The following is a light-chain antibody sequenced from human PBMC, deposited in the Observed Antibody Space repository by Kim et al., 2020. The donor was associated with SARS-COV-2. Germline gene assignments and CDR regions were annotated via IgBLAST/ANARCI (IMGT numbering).Light chain of an antibody. CDR1: SPDIGSFNL. CDR2: QAN. J-gene: IGLJ2*01. V-gene: IGLV2-23*01. Sequence: GQSITLSCTAASPDIGSFNLVSWYQHRPGKAPQLIIYQANQRPSGVSDRFSGSKSGNAASLTISGLQAEDEAEYHCCSYAGSSTVVFGGGTQLTVL. CDR3: CSYAGSSTVV.